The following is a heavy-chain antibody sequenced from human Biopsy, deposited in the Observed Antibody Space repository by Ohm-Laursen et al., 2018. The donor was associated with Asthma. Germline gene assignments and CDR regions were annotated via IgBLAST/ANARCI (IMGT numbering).Heavy chain of an antibody. CDR3: AKITTDRRKANNWFDP. J-gene: IGHJ5*02. V-gene: IGHV3-23*01. CDR1: GFTVSSNG. D-gene: IGHD3-22*01. Sequence: SLRLSCAASGFTVSSNGMSWVRQPPGKGLEWVSSISASGVRTFYADSVKGRFTVSRDSSRNTLYLQLSTLRVEDTAAYFCAKITTDRRKANNWFDPWGQGTLVTVSS. CDR2: ISASGVRT.